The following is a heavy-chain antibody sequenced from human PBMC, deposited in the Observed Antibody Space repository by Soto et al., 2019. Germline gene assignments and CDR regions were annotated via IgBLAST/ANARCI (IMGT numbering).Heavy chain of an antibody. Sequence: QLHLVQSGAVVKKPGASVTVSCSASGYPVTAYYMHWVRQAPGRGLEWMGGINPATGASKYTQTFPGRVTMTRDTSTSTVFMELSGPTSAATAFFYCASGGGVGVAGSAAFDMWGQGTLVTVSS. V-gene: IGHV1-2*02. D-gene: IGHD3-3*01. CDR2: INPATGAS. J-gene: IGHJ3*02. CDR3: ASGGGVGVAGSAAFDM. CDR1: GYPVTAYY.